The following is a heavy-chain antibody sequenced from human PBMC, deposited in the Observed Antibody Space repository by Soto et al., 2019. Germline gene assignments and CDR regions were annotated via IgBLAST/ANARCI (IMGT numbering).Heavy chain of an antibody. V-gene: IGHV4-31*03. Sequence: PSETLSLTCTVSGGSISSGGYYWSWIRQHPGKGLEWIGYIYYSGSTYYNPSLKSRVTISVDTSKSQFSLKLSSVTAADTAVYYCAREGYSCAYDWFDPWGQGTLVTVSS. CDR2: IYYSGST. CDR1: GGSISSGGYY. D-gene: IGHD5-18*01. CDR3: AREGYSCAYDWFDP. J-gene: IGHJ5*02.